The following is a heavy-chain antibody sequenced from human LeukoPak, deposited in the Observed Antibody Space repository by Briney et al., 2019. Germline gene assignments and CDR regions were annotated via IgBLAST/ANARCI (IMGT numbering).Heavy chain of an antibody. J-gene: IGHJ4*02. Sequence: HAGGSLRLSCAASGTTVSTNYMSWVRQAPGKGLEWVSIIYSGGATFYADSVKGRFTISRENSKNTLWLQMNSLRAEDTAVYYCARLHYDVLTGPFDYWGQGTLVTVSS. CDR3: ARLHYDVLTGPFDY. D-gene: IGHD3-9*01. CDR1: GTTVSTNY. V-gene: IGHV3-66*04. CDR2: IYSGGAT.